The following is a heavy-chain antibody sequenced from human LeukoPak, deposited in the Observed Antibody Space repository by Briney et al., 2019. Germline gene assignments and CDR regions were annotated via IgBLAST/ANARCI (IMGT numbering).Heavy chain of an antibody. CDR1: GGSISSGGYY. CDR2: IYYSGST. Sequence: PSETLSLTCTVSGGSISSGGYYWSWIRQHPGKGLEWIGYIYYSGSTYYNPSLKSRVTISVDRSKNQFSLKLSSVTAADTAVYYCARGGPYYFDYWGQGTLVTVSS. CDR3: ARGGPYYFDY. J-gene: IGHJ4*02. D-gene: IGHD5-12*01. V-gene: IGHV4-31*03.